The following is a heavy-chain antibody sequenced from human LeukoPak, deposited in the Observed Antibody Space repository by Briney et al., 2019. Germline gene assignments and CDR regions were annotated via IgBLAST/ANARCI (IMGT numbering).Heavy chain of an antibody. D-gene: IGHD6-13*01. Sequence: GGSLRLSCAASGFTFSSYEMNWVRQAPGKGLEWVSYISSSGSTIYYTDSVKGRFTISRDNAKNSLYLQMNSLRAEDTSVYYCARAELLAAAGFDYWGQGTLVTVSS. J-gene: IGHJ4*02. CDR1: GFTFSSYE. CDR3: ARAELLAAAGFDY. V-gene: IGHV3-48*03. CDR2: ISSSGSTI.